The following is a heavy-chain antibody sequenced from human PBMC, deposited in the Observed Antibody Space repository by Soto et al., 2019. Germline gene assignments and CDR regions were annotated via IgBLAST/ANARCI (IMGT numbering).Heavy chain of an antibody. V-gene: IGHV3-11*06. CDR2: ISSSSSYT. CDR3: ARYEREGGYEIREYYYYYGMDV. Sequence: SMTLSCAAYGLTFSIYYMRWIRQVPGKWLEWVSYISSSSSYTNDANSVKGRVTISRNNAKNSLYLQMNSLRAEDTAVYYWARYEREGGYEIREYYYYYGMDVWGQGTTVTVSS. J-gene: IGHJ6*02. D-gene: IGHD5-12*01. CDR1: GLTFSIYY.